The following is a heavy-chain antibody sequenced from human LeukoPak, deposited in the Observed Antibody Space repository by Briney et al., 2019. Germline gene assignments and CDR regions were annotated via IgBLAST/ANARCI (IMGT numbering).Heavy chain of an antibody. D-gene: IGHD6-19*01. CDR1: GFPFSFYE. J-gene: IGHJ4*02. Sequence: GGSLRLSCAVSGFPFSFYEVNWVRQAPGQRLEWVSNIGSSGSTTYYADSVKGRFSISRDNAKGSLYLHMNSLRVEDTAVYYCALLAVASDFDYWGQGALVTVSS. V-gene: IGHV3-48*03. CDR3: ALLAVASDFDY. CDR2: IGSSGSTT.